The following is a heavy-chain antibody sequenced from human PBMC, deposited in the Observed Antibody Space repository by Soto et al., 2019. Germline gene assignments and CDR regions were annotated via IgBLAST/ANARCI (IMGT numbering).Heavy chain of an antibody. Sequence: LVESGGDLIYPGGSLRLSCVASGFSFSDHSMNWVRQAPGKGLQCVSYISSRSDKTYYADSVKGRFTVSRDNAKNALFLQMDSLRDDDTATYYCARLPKGSLVTAWGQGTRVTVSS. D-gene: IGHD2-21*02. CDR3: ARLPKGSLVTA. V-gene: IGHV3-48*02. CDR1: GFSFSDHS. J-gene: IGHJ4*02. CDR2: ISSRSDKT.